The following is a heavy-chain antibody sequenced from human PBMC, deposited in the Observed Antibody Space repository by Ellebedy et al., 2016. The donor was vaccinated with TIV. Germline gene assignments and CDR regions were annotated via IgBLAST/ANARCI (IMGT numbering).Heavy chain of an antibody. V-gene: IGHV4-59*01. D-gene: IGHD1-14*01. J-gene: IGHJ6*02. CDR2: IYYSGST. CDR1: GGSISSYY. Sequence: SETLSLTCTVSGGSISSYYWSWIRQPPGKGLEWIGYIYYSGSTNYNPSLKSRVTISVDTSKNQFSLKLSSVTAADTAVYYCARTGFVTSTDDYYGMDVWGQGTLVTVSS. CDR3: ARTGFVTSTDDYYGMDV.